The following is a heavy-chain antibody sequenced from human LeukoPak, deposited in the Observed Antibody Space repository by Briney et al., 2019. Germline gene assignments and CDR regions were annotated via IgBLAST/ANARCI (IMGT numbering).Heavy chain of an antibody. Sequence: PSGTLSLTCAVSGGSISSSNWWSWVRQPPGKGLELIGEIYHSGSTNYNPSLKSRVTISVDKSKNQFSLKLSSVTAADTAVYYCARGPYYYDSSGYYIPYYGMDVWGQGTTVTVSS. CDR1: GGSISSSNW. J-gene: IGHJ6*02. V-gene: IGHV4-4*02. D-gene: IGHD3-22*01. CDR3: ARGPYYYDSSGYYIPYYGMDV. CDR2: IYHSGST.